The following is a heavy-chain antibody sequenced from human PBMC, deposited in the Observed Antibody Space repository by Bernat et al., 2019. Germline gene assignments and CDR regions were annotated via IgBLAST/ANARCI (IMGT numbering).Heavy chain of an antibody. D-gene: IGHD2-2*01. Sequence: QVQLVQSGAEVKKPGASVKVSCKASGYTFTGYYMHWVRQAPGQGLEWMGRINPHSGGTNYAQKFQGRVTMTTDRSICKAYMELSRLRSDDTAAYYYAGERCSSTSCYFPWFDPGGQGTLVSDSS. V-gene: IGHV1-2*06. CDR2: INPHSGGT. J-gene: IGHJ5*02. CDR1: GYTFTGYY. CDR3: AGERCSSTSCYFPWFDP.